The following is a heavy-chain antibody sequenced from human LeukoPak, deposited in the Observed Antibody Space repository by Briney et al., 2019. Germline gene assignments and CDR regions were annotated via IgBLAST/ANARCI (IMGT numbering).Heavy chain of an antibody. J-gene: IGHJ4*02. Sequence: ASVKVSCKASGYTFTYYYIHWVRQAPGQGLEWMGWIDPDSGDTKYVQKFQGRVTMTRDTSISTAYIDLSSLRSDDTAVYYWARDPYGDNHLDYWGQGTLVTVSS. CDR3: ARDPYGDNHLDY. V-gene: IGHV1-2*02. D-gene: IGHD4-17*01. CDR2: IDPDSGDT. CDR1: GYTFTYYY.